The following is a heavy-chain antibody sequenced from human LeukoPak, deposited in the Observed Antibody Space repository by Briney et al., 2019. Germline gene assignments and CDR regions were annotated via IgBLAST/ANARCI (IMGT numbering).Heavy chain of an antibody. CDR3: ARGRGTTMVRGVITNYFDL. CDR1: GYTFTDYS. J-gene: IGHJ2*01. V-gene: IGHV1-2*02. D-gene: IGHD3-10*01. Sequence: ASVKVSCKASGYTFTDYSMHWVRQAPGQGLEWMGWINPNSGGTKYAQKFQGRVTMTRDTSISTAYMELSRLRSDDTAIYYCARGRGTTMVRGVITNYFDLWGRGSLVTVSS. CDR2: INPNSGGT.